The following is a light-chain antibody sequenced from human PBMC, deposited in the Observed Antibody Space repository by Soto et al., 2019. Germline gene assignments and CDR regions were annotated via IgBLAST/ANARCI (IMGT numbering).Light chain of an antibody. CDR2: DVS. Sequence: QSVLTQPASVSGSPGQSITISCTGTSSDVGAYNYVSWYQQHPGKAPKLMIYDVSNRPSGVSTRFSGSKSGNTASLTISGLQAEDEADYYCSSYTSSSVVFGGGTKVTVL. V-gene: IGLV2-14*03. J-gene: IGLJ2*01. CDR3: SSYTSSSVV. CDR1: SSDVGAYNY.